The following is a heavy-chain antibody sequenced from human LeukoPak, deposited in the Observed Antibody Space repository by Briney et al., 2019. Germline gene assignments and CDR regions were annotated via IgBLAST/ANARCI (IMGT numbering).Heavy chain of an antibody. J-gene: IGHJ6*02. Sequence: ASAKVSCKVSGYTLTELSMHWVRQAPGKGLEWMGGFDPEDGETIYAQKFQGRVTMTEDTSTDTAYMELSSLRSEDTAVYYCATDTPDYYGMDVWGQGTTVTASS. CDR2: FDPEDGET. CDR3: ATDTPDYYGMDV. V-gene: IGHV1-24*01. CDR1: GYTLTELS.